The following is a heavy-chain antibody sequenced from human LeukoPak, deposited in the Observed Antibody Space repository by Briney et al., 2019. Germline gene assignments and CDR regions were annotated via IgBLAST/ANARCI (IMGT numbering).Heavy chain of an antibody. J-gene: IGHJ5*02. CDR2: IYYSGST. V-gene: IGHV4-59*01. CDR1: GGSIRSYY. Sequence: PSETLSLTCTVSGGSIRSYYWSWIRQPPGKGLEWIGYIYYSGSTNYNPSLKSRVTISVDTSKNQFSLKLSSVTAADTAVYYCARDRYIYGSDDRWFDPWGQGTLVTVSS. D-gene: IGHD5-18*01. CDR3: ARDRYIYGSDDRWFDP.